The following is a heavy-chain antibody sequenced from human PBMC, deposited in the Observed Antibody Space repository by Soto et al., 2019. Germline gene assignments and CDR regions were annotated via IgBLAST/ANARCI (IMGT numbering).Heavy chain of an antibody. CDR3: AREAGWIFRSTAYRKFYFEH. CDR2: IHYRGND. J-gene: IGHJ4*02. V-gene: IGHV4-61*01. D-gene: IGHD2-21*02. Sequence: QVQLQESGPGLVKPSETLSLTCSVSGGSVSSGSYYWSWIRQPPGKGLEWIGSIHYRGNDNYHPSLKSRVRVSLDTSRNQFSLILTSVTTADTALYYCAREAGWIFRSTAYRKFYFEHWGQGTLVTVSA. CDR1: GGSVSSGSYY.